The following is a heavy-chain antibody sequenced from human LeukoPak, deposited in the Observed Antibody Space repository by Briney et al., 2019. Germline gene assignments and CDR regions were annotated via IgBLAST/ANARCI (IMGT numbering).Heavy chain of an antibody. D-gene: IGHD3-22*01. J-gene: IGHJ3*02. Sequence: GESLKISCKGSGYSFTSYWIGWVRQMPGKGLEWMGIIYPGDSDTRYSPSFQGQVTISADKSISTAYLQWSSLKASDTAMYYCARRRIYDITMIVVADAFDIWGQGTMVTVSS. CDR3: ARRRIYDITMIVVADAFDI. V-gene: IGHV5-51*01. CDR2: IYPGDSDT. CDR1: GYSFTSYW.